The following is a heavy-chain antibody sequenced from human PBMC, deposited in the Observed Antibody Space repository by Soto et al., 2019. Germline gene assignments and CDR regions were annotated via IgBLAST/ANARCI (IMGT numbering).Heavy chain of an antibody. Sequence: SETLSLTCTVSGGSISSSSYYWGWIRQPPGKGLEWIGSIYYSGTTYYNPSLKSRVTISVDTSKNQFSLKVNSLRAEDTAVYYCAREIYDYYDSSGFDYWGQGALVTVSS. D-gene: IGHD3-22*01. J-gene: IGHJ4*02. CDR3: AREIYDYYDSSGFDY. V-gene: IGHV4-39*07. CDR2: IYYSGTT. CDR1: GGSISSSSYY.